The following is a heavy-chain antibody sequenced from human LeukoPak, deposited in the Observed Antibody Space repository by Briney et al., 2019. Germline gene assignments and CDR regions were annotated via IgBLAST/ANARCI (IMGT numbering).Heavy chain of an antibody. CDR2: IDTDGGGT. V-gene: IGHV3-64D*09. CDR1: GLTLSIYS. J-gene: IGHJ4*02. Sequence: PGGSLRLSCSGSGLTLSIYSMQWARHAPGEGLKYVSAIDTDGGGTYYADSVKGRFTIPRDKSKNTLYLQMRSLRAEDTAVYYCMTRDTSGYWGQGTLVTVSS. D-gene: IGHD3-10*01. CDR3: MTRDTSGY.